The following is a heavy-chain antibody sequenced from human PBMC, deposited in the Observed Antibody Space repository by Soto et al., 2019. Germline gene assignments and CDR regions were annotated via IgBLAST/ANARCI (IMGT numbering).Heavy chain of an antibody. Sequence: GGSLRLSCAASGFTFSSYEMNWVRQAPGKGLEWVSYISSSGSTIYYADSVKGRFTISRDNAKNSLYLQMNSLRAEDTTVYYCATTGSYIGRPDYYYYGMDVWGQGTTVTVSS. V-gene: IGHV3-48*03. CDR1: GFTFSSYE. CDR3: ATTGSYIGRPDYYYYGMDV. D-gene: IGHD3-10*01. J-gene: IGHJ6*02. CDR2: ISSSGSTI.